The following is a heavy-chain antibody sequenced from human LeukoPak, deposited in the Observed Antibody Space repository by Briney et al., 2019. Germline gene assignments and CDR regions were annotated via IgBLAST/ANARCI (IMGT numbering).Heavy chain of an antibody. CDR2: IYYSGST. V-gene: IGHV4-59*01. J-gene: IGHJ4*02. D-gene: IGHD5-24*01. CDR3: ARGGRRDGYNFRY. Sequence: PSETLSLTCTVSGGSISSYYWSWIRQPPGKGLEWIGYIYYSGSTNYNPSLKSRVTISVDTSKKQFSLKLSSVTAADTAVYYCARGGRRDGYNFRYWGQGTLVTVSS. CDR1: GGSISSYY.